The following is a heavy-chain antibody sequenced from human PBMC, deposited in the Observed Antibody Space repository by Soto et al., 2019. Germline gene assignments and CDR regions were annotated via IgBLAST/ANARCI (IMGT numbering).Heavy chain of an antibody. Sequence: SETLSLTCAVSGFFISSGNYWGWIRKPPGKGLEWIGSIFHGGNTYYNPSLKSRVTISVDMSKNQFSLKLNSVTAADTAVYYCARARWYDAFDVWGQGTVVTVS. J-gene: IGHJ3*01. D-gene: IGHD2-15*01. V-gene: IGHV4-38-2*01. CDR2: IFHGGNT. CDR1: GFFISSGNY. CDR3: ARARWYDAFDV.